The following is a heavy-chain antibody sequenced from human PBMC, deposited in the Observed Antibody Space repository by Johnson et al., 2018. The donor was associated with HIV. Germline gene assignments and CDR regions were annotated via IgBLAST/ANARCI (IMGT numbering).Heavy chain of an antibody. CDR3: AKDSGANWNYGAFEI. V-gene: IGHV3-66*02. D-gene: IGHD1-7*01. Sequence: VQLVESGGGVVQPGRSLRLSCAASGFTVNSNYINWVRQAPGKGLECVSGIYSGGRTYSVDSVKGRFTISRDNSKNTLYLQMNSLISEDTAVYYCAKDSGANWNYGAFEIWGQGTMVTVSS. J-gene: IGHJ3*02. CDR1: GFTVNSNY. CDR2: IYSGGRT.